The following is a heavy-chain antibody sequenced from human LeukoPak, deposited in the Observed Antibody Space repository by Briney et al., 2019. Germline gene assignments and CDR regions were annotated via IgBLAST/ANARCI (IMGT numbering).Heavy chain of an antibody. CDR3: ARVADYVWGSYDY. Sequence: GGALRLSCAPSGFTFSSYAMHWVRQAPGTGLEYVSAISSNGGSTYYANSVKGRFTISRDNSKNTLYLQMGSLRAEDMAVYYCARVADYVWGSYDYWGQGTLVTVSS. V-gene: IGHV3-64*01. J-gene: IGHJ4*02. CDR1: GFTFSSYA. D-gene: IGHD3-16*01. CDR2: ISSNGGST.